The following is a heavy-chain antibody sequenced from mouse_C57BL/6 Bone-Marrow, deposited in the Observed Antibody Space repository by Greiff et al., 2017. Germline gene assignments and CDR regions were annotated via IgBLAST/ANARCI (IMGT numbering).Heavy chain of an antibody. V-gene: IGHV1-55*01. D-gene: IGHD2-3*01. CDR3: ARRGHDGYYFDY. CDR2: IYPGSGST. J-gene: IGHJ2*01. Sequence: QVQLQQPGAELVKPGASVKMSCKASGYTFTSYWITWVKQRPGQGLEWIGDIYPGSGSTNYNEKFKSKATLTVDTSSSTAHMQLSSLTSEDSAVYYCARRGHDGYYFDYWGQGTTLTVSS. CDR1: GYTFTSYW.